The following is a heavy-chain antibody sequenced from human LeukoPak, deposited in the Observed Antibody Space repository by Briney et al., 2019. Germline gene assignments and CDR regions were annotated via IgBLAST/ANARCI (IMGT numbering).Heavy chain of an antibody. CDR1: GFTFSSYG. CDR2: ISSSSSYI. Sequence: GGSLRLSCAASGFTFSSYGMHWVRQAPGKGLEWVSSISSSSSYIYYADSVKGRFTISRDNAKNSLYLQMNSLRAEDTAVYYCARGGIAAAGNTNFDYWGQGTLVTVSS. V-gene: IGHV3-21*01. CDR3: ARGGIAAAGNTNFDY. J-gene: IGHJ4*02. D-gene: IGHD6-13*01.